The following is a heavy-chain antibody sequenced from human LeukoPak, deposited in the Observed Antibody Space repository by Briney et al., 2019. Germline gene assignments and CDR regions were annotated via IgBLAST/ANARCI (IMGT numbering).Heavy chain of an antibody. Sequence: PSETLSLTCTVSGGSMTHYFWNWIRQPPGKGLEWIGYTHTSGSPDYSRSLKSRVTISLDTSKNQFSLMLSSVTAADTAVYLCARATQRYCSGTTCFPYWFDTWGQGTLATVSS. CDR1: GGSMTHYF. D-gene: IGHD2-2*01. CDR3: ARATQRYCSGTTCFPYWFDT. CDR2: THTSGSP. J-gene: IGHJ5*02. V-gene: IGHV4-4*09.